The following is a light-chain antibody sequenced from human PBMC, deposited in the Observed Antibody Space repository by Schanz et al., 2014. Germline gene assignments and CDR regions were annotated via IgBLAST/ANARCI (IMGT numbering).Light chain of an antibody. CDR3: QQYNNWPWT. CDR1: ETVNGRF. Sequence: EIVMTQSPGTLSLSPGETATLSCRASETVNGRFLAWYQQKPGQAPRLLMYNAHTRATGIPVRFSGSGSGTEFSLTISSLQSEDFAVYYCQQYNNWPWTFGQGTKVDSK. J-gene: IGKJ1*01. V-gene: IGKV3-15*01. CDR2: NAH.